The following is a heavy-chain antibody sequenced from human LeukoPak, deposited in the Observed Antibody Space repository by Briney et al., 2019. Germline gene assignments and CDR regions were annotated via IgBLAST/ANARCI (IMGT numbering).Heavy chain of an antibody. CDR1: GFTFSSYG. Sequence: GGSLRLSCAASGFTFSSYGMHWVRQAPGKGLEWVAVIWYDGSNKYYADSVKGRFTISRDNSMNTLYLQMNSLRAEDTAVYYCAKGRASGSPYYFDYWGQGTLVTVSS. CDR3: AKGRASGSPYYFDY. CDR2: IWYDGSNK. V-gene: IGHV3-33*06. J-gene: IGHJ4*02. D-gene: IGHD1-26*01.